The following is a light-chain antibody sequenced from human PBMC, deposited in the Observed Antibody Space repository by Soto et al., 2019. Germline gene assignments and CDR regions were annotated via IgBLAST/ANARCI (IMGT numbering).Light chain of an antibody. CDR2: DVS. V-gene: IGKV3-15*01. CDR1: QGVTTN. CDR3: QQYGSSGT. J-gene: IGKJ1*01. Sequence: EIVMTQSPATLSVSPGERATLSCRAGQGVTTNFAWYQQKSGQSPRLLIYDVSIRATGVPARFSGTGSETDFTLTISGLQSEDSAVYYCQQYGSSGTFGQGTKVDIK.